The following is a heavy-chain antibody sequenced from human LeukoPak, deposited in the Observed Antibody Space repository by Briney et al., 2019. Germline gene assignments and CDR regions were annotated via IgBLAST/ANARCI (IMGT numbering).Heavy chain of an antibody. CDR2: INHSGST. CDR3: ARGQQLVLVGSYFDY. CDR1: GGSFSGYY. J-gene: IGHJ4*02. V-gene: IGHV4-34*01. Sequence: SETLSLTCAVYGGSFSGYYWSWIRQPPGKGLEWIGEINHSGSTSYNPSLKSRVTISVDTSKNQFSLKLSSVTAADTAVYYCARGQQLVLVGSYFDYWGQGTLVTVSS. D-gene: IGHD6-13*01.